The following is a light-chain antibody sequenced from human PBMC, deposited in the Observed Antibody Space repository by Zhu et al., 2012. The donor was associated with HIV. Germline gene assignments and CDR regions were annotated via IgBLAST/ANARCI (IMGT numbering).Light chain of an antibody. CDR3: QQYYSYPRVT. J-gene: IGKJ3*01. CDR1: QGISNH. CDR2: GAS. V-gene: IGKV1-9*01. Sequence: DIQLTQSPSFLSASVGDRVTITCRASQGISNHLAWYHQKPGKAPKLLIYGASVLQSGVPSRFSGSGSGTEFTLTISSLQPEDFATYYCQQYYSYPRVTFGPGTKVDMK.